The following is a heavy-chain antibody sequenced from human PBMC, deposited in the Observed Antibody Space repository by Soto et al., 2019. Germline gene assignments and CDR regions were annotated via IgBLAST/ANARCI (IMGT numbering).Heavy chain of an antibody. CDR2: IKQDGSEK. D-gene: IGHD4-17*01. J-gene: IGHJ5*02. CDR1: GFTFSSYW. CDR3: ARVVYGDYDGAAFDP. Sequence: GGSLRLSCAASGFTFSSYWMSWVRQAPGKGLEWVANIKQDGSEKYYVDSVKGRFTISRDNAKNSLYLQMNSLRAEDTAVYYCARVVYGDYDGAAFDPWGQGTLVTVSS. V-gene: IGHV3-7*01.